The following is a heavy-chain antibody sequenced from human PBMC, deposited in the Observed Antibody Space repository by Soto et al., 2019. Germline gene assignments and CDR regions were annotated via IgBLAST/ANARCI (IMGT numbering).Heavy chain of an antibody. V-gene: IGHV1-18*01. CDR1: GYTFTSYG. CDR3: ARDSGLLAAAQPGS. Sequence: ASVKVSCKASGYTFTSYGISWVRQAPGQGLEWMGWISAYNGNTNYAQKLQGRVTMTTDTSTSTAYMELRSLRSDDTAVFYCARDSGLLAAAQPGSWGQGTLVTVSS. CDR2: ISAYNGNT. D-gene: IGHD6-13*01. J-gene: IGHJ5*02.